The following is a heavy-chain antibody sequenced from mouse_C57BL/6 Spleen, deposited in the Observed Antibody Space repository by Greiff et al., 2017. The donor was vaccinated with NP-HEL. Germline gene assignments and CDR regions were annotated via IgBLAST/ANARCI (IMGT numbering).Heavy chain of an antibody. CDR2: IHPNSGST. CDR1: GYTFTSYW. CDR3: ARYGSSYVTWFAY. J-gene: IGHJ3*01. D-gene: IGHD1-1*01. V-gene: IGHV1-64*01. Sequence: QVQLQQPGAELVKPGASVKLSCKASGYTFTSYWMHRVKQRPGQGLEWIGMIHPNSGSTNYNEKFKSKATLTVDKSSSTAYMQLSSLTSEDSAVYYCARYGSSYVTWFAYWGQGTLVTVSA.